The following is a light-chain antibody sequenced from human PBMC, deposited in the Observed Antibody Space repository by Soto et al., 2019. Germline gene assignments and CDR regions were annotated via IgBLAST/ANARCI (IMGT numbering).Light chain of an antibody. J-gene: IGLJ3*02. CDR2: EDN. CDR3: QSYDATNQV. Sequence: LTQPHSVSESPGKTVIISCTRSSGSIASNYVQWYQQRPGSSPTTVIYEDNQRPSGVPDRFSGSIDSSSNSASLTISRLETEDEADYFCQSYDATNQVFGGGTQLTVL. V-gene: IGLV6-57*01. CDR1: SGSIASNY.